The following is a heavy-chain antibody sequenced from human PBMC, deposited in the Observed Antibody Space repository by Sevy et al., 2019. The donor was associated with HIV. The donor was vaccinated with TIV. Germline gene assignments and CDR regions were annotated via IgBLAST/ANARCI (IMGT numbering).Heavy chain of an antibody. J-gene: IGHJ6*02. V-gene: IGHV3-30*18. CDR1: GFSFSYYG. Sequence: GGSLRLSCIGSGFSFSYYGIHWVRQSPGKGLDWVALISHDGINEYYADSVKDRFTISRDNSKNTVYLEMNSLRNEDTAIYFCANAYSGSYSHSYLYALDVWGQGTTVTV. CDR3: ANAYSGSYSHSYLYALDV. D-gene: IGHD1-26*01. CDR2: ISHDGINE.